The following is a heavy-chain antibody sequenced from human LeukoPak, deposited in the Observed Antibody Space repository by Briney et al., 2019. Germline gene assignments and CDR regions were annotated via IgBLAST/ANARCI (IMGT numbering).Heavy chain of an antibody. CDR2: INHSGST. J-gene: IGHJ4*02. CDR1: GGSFSGYY. D-gene: IGHD6-13*01. CDR3: ARDSSSCEFDY. Sequence: SETLSLTCAVYGGSFSGYYWSWIRQPPGKGLEWIGEINHSGSTNYNPSLKSRVTISVDTSKNQFSLKLSSVTAADTAVYYCARDSSSCEFDYWGQGTLVTVSS. V-gene: IGHV4-34*01.